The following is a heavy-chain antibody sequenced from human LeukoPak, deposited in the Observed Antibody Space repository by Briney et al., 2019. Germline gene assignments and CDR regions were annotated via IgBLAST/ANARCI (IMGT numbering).Heavy chain of an antibody. V-gene: IGHV3-48*03. CDR1: GFTFSSYE. CDR3: ARAELSSGWYYFDY. D-gene: IGHD6-19*01. J-gene: IGHJ4*02. Sequence: GGSLILSCAASGFTFSSYEMNWVRQAPGKGLEWVSYISSSGSTIYYADSVKGRFTISRDNAKNSLYLQMNSLRAEDTAVYYCARAELSSGWYYFDYWGQGTLVTVSS. CDR2: ISSSGSTI.